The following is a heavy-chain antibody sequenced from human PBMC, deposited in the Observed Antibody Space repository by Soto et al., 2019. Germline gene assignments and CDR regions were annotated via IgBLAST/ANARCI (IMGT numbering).Heavy chain of an antibody. Sequence: PSETLSLTCTVSGGSISSYCWSWIRQPPGKGLEWIGYIYYSGSTNYNPSLKSRVTISVGTSKNQFSLKLSSVTAADTAVYYCARGDYDFWSGPMNLDYWGQGTLVTVSS. V-gene: IGHV4-59*01. D-gene: IGHD3-3*01. J-gene: IGHJ4*02. CDR3: ARGDYDFWSGPMNLDY. CDR2: IYYSGST. CDR1: GGSISSYC.